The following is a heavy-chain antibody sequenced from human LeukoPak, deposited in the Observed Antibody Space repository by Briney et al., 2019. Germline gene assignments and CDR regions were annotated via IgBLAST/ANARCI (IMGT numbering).Heavy chain of an antibody. D-gene: IGHD2-15*01. CDR1: GFTFSSYA. Sequence: GGSLRLSCAASGFTFSSYAMSWVRQAPGKGLEWVSFISSTGGTIYYADAVKGRFTVSRDNAKNSLLLQMNSLRAEDTALYYCARGYSRAAFDIWGQGTMVTVSS. CDR2: ISSTGGTI. J-gene: IGHJ3*02. V-gene: IGHV3-48*01. CDR3: ARGYSRAAFDI.